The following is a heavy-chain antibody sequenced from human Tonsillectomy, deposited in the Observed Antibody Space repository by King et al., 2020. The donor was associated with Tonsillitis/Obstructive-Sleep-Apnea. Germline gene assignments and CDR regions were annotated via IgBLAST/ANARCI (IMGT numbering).Heavy chain of an antibody. J-gene: IGHJ3*02. CDR3: ARLVVVVVAATQSGFDI. D-gene: IGHD2-15*01. CDR2: ISSSGSTI. CDR1: GFTFSSYE. Sequence: QLVQSGGGLVQPGGSLRLSCAASGFTFSSYEMNWVRQAPGKGLERVSYISSSGSTIYYADSVKGRFTISRDNAKNSLYLQMNSLRAEDTAVYYCARLVVVVVAATQSGFDIWGQGTMVTVSS. V-gene: IGHV3-48*03.